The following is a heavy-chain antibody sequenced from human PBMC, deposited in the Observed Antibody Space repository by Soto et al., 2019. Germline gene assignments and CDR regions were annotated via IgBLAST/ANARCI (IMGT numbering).Heavy chain of an antibody. V-gene: IGHV1-8*01. CDR3: ARVSSSSWFHWFDP. J-gene: IGHJ5*02. CDR1: GYTFTSYD. D-gene: IGHD6-6*01. Sequence: ASVKVSCKASGYTFTSYDINWVRQATGQGLEWMGWMNPNSGNTGYAQKFQGRATMTRNTSISTAYMELSSLRSEDTAVYYCARVSSSSWFHWFDPWGQGTLVTVSS. CDR2: MNPNSGNT.